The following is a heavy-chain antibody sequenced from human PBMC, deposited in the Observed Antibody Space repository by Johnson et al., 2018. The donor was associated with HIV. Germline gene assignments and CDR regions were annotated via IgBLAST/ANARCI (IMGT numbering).Heavy chain of an antibody. V-gene: IGHV3-30*02. CDR1: GFTFSSYG. Sequence: QLVESGGGVVQPGGSLRLSCAASGFTFSSYGMHWVRQAPGKGLEWVAFIRYDGSNKYYADSVRGRFTISSDNSKNTFYLQMNSLRGEDTAVYYCAKGITIFAVKSAVDIWGQGTMVTVSS. CDR2: IRYDGSNK. J-gene: IGHJ3*02. D-gene: IGHD3-3*01. CDR3: AKGITIFAVKSAVDI.